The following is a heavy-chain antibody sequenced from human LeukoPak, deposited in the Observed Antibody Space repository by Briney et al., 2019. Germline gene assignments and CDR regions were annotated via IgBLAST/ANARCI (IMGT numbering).Heavy chain of an antibody. CDR2: INTNTGNP. J-gene: IGHJ3*02. V-gene: IGHV7-4-1*02. Sequence: PGASVQVSCQASGYTFTNYAMNWVRQAPGQGLEWMGWINTNTGNPTYAQGFTGRFVFSLDTSVSTAHLQISSLKAEDTAVYYCARSLSPIVVVTALDAFDIWGQGTMVTVSS. CDR1: GYTFTNYA. CDR3: ARSLSPIVVVTALDAFDI. D-gene: IGHD2-21*02.